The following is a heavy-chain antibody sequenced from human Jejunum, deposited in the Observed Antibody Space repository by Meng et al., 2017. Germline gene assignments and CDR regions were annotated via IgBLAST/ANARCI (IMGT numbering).Heavy chain of an antibody. D-gene: IGHD6-19*01. J-gene: IGHJ4*02. V-gene: IGHV3-30*07. CDR3: ARYRSGSSDY. CDR2: ISYEGRSK. Sequence: HVRAGESGGGAVQPGRPLRLSCTVYGFTFSISAMHGVRQAPGKGRQWVAVISYEGRSKYYAHSVKGRFTTSRDNSKTTLYLQMNSLRADDTAVYYCARYRSGSSDYWGQGTLVTVSS. CDR1: GFTFSISA.